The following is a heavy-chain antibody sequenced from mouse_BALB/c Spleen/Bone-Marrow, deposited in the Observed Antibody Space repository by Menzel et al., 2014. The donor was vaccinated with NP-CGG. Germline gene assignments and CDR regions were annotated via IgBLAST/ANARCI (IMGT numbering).Heavy chain of an antibody. J-gene: IGHJ4*01. CDR2: IHPSSGYT. CDR1: GYTLTSYT. Sequence: VQVVESAVELARPGASVKMSCKASGYTLTSYTIHWIRQRPGQGLEWIGYIHPSSGYTEYSQKFKDKTALTADKSSTTAYMQLSSLTSEDSAVYYCARKDVNVPHFMDYWGQGTSVTVSS. CDR3: ARKDVNVPHFMDY. D-gene: IGHD5-1*01. V-gene: IGHV1-4*02.